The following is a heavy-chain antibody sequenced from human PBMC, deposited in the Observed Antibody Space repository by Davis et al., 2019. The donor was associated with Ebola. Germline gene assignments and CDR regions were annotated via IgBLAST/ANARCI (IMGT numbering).Heavy chain of an antibody. J-gene: IGHJ5*02. CDR2: IHGSDDYR. CDR1: GFTFSSYG. CDR3: ATMPTGFPNWFGP. D-gene: IGHD4-17*01. Sequence: GESLKISCAASGFTFSSYGMHWVRQAPGKGLEWISVIHGSDDYRYYADSVKGRFIISRDNSKITLFLQMNSLRAEDTATYYCATMPTGFPNWFGPWGQGTLVTVSS. V-gene: IGHV3-23*01.